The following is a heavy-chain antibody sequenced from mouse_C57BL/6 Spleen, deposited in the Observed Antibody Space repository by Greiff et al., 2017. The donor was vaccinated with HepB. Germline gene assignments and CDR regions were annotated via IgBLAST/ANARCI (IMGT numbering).Heavy chain of an antibody. CDR3: ARKDYYSNFFAY. CDR2: ISSGSSTI. V-gene: IGHV5-17*01. J-gene: IGHJ3*01. D-gene: IGHD2-5*01. CDR1: GFTFSDYG. Sequence: EVKVVESGGGLVKPGGSLKLSCAASGFTFSDYGMHWVRQAPEKGLEWVAYISSGSSTIYYADTVKGRFTISRDNAKNTLFLQMTSLRSEDTAMYYCARKDYYSNFFAYWGQGTLVTVSA.